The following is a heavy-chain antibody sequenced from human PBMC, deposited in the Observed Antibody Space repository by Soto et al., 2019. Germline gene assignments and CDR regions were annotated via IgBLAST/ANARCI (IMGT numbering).Heavy chain of an antibody. V-gene: IGHV3-49*03. CDR1: GFTFGDYA. D-gene: IGHD2-21*01. CDR3: TRVTYCGGDCYIFDY. CDR2: IRSKAYGGTT. Sequence: GGSLRLSCTASGFTFGDYAMSWFRQAPGKGLEWVGFIRSKAYGGTTEYAASVKGRFTISRDDSKSIAYLQMNSLKTEDTAVYYCTRVTYCGGDCYIFDYWGQGTLVTVSS. J-gene: IGHJ4*02.